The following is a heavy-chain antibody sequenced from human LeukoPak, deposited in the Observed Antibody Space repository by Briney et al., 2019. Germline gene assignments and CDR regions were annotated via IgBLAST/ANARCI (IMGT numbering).Heavy chain of an antibody. CDR3: ARLLLWFGAPFDY. CDR1: GGTFSSYA. CDR2: IIPIFGTA. D-gene: IGHD3-10*01. J-gene: IGHJ4*02. V-gene: IGHV1-69*13. Sequence: SVKVSCKASGGTFSSYAISWVRQAPGQGLEWMGGIIPIFGTANYAQKFQGRVTIIADESTSTAYMELNSLRSEDTAVYYCARLLLWFGAPFDYWGQGTLVTVSS.